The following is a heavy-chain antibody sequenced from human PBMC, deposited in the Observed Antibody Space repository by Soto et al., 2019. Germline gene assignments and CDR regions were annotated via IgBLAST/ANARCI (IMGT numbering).Heavy chain of an antibody. V-gene: IGHV3-23*01. CDR1: GFTFSSYA. CDR2: ISGSGGST. Sequence: EVQLLESGGGLVQPVGSLRLYCAASGFTFSSYAMSWVRQAPGKGLEWVSAISGSGGSTYYADSVKGRFNISRDNSKNTLYLQMNSLRAEETAVYYCAKGRLRGQTGGGFDYWGQGTLVTVSS. CDR3: AKGRLRGQTGGGFDY. D-gene: IGHD1-26*01. J-gene: IGHJ4*02.